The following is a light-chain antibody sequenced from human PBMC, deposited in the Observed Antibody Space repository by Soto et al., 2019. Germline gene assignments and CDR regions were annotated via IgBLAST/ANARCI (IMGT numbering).Light chain of an antibody. J-gene: IGKJ4*01. CDR3: HKYARSPLT. Sequence: LIHSADTLSLSPGERATRSCRASQNIASDYLARNQQTHGNAPWLLIYGASSKATGIPDRLRVSWSGPAFTLTNSRLEPEDFGLCFCHKYARSPLTLGRGTKVAIK. CDR2: GAS. CDR1: QNIASDY. V-gene: IGKV3-20*01.